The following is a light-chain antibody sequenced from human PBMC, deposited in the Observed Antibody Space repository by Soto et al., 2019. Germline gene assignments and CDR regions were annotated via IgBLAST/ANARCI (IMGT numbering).Light chain of an antibody. CDR1: QSVSSSY. J-gene: IGKJ1*01. CDR3: QQYGSSPQT. V-gene: IGKV3-20*01. CDR2: GAS. Sequence: EIVLTQSPGTLSLSPGERATLSCRASQSVSSSYLAWYQQKPGQAPRLPIYGASSRASGITDRFSGSGSGTDFTLHISGLERKDFVVYYCQQYGSSPQTFGQGTKVES.